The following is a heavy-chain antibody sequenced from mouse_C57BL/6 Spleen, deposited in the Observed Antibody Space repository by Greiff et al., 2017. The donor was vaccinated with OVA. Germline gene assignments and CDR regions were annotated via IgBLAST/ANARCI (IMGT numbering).Heavy chain of an antibody. J-gene: IGHJ4*01. CDR3: AREGDPSYAMDY. CDR2: IYPSDSET. V-gene: IGHV1-61*01. D-gene: IGHD3-3*01. CDR1: GYTFTSYW. Sequence: VQLQQPGAELVRPGSSVKLSCKASGYTFTSYWMDWVKQRPGQGLEWIGNIYPSDSETHYNQKFKDKATLTVDKSSSTAYMQLSSLTSEDSAVYYCAREGDPSYAMDYWGQGTSVTVSS.